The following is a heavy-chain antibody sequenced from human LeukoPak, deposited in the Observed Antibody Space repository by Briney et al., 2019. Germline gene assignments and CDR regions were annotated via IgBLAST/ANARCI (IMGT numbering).Heavy chain of an antibody. CDR3: ARVYYYDSSGYYNFDY. CDR1: GYTFTSYD. Sequence: GASVKVSCKASGYTFTSYDINWVRQATGQGLEWMGWMNPNSGNTGYAQKFQGRVTITRNTSISTAYMELSSLRSEDTAVYYCARVYYYDSSGYYNFDYWGQGTPATVSS. CDR2: MNPNSGNT. J-gene: IGHJ4*02. D-gene: IGHD3-22*01. V-gene: IGHV1-8*03.